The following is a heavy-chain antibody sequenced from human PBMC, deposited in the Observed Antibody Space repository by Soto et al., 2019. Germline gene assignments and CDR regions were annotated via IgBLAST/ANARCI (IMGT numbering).Heavy chain of an antibody. CDR2: ISAYNGNT. CDR3: AATRYCSSTSCYIGPFDY. V-gene: IGHV1-18*01. Sequence: ASVKVSCKASGYTFTSYGISWVRQAPGQGLEWMGWISAYNGNTNYAQKLQDRVTMTTDTSTSTAYMELSSLRSEDTAVYYCAATRYCSSTSCYIGPFDYWGQGTLVTVSS. J-gene: IGHJ4*02. CDR1: GYTFTSYG. D-gene: IGHD2-2*02.